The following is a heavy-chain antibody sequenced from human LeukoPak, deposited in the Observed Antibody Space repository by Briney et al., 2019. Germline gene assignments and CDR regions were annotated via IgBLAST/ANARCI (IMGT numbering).Heavy chain of an antibody. D-gene: IGHD4-23*01. CDR3: ARGQAYGGNSPFDY. Sequence: GGSLRLSCAASGFIFSSYAMHWVRQAPGKGLEYVSAISSNGGSTYYANSVKGRFTISRDNSKNTLYLQMGSLRAEDMAVYYCARGQAYGGNSPFDYWGQGTLVTVSS. CDR1: GFIFSSYA. J-gene: IGHJ4*02. V-gene: IGHV3-64*01. CDR2: ISSNGGST.